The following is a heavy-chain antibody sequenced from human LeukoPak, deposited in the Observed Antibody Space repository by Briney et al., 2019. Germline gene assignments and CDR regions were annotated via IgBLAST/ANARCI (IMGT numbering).Heavy chain of an antibody. V-gene: IGHV1-18*01. CDR2: ISAYNGNT. Sequence: GASVNVSCKASGYTFTSYGISWVRQAPGQGLEWMGWISAYNGNTNYAQKLQGRVTMTTDTSTSTAYMELRSLRSDDTAVYYCARGGALKAVAGTMPDYWGQGTLVTVSS. CDR1: GYTFTSYG. J-gene: IGHJ4*02. CDR3: ARGGALKAVAGTMPDY. D-gene: IGHD6-19*01.